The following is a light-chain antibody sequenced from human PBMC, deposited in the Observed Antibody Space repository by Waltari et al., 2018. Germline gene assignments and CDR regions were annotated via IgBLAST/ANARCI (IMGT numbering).Light chain of an antibody. J-gene: IGKJ5*01. CDR2: DAS. CDR3: QLRTGWPMT. Sequence: EVVLPQPSATLSLSAGERATHSCSDSQSVSNSLAWYRQKPGQAPILPIYDASTRAAGIPGRFSGSGSGTDFTLTISSLEPEDFAVYYCQLRTGWPMTFGQGTRLEIK. V-gene: IGKV3-11*01. CDR1: QSVSNS.